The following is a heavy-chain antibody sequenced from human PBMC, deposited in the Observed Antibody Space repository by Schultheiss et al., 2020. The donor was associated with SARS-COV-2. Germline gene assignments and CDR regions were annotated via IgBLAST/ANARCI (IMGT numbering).Heavy chain of an antibody. V-gene: IGHV3-23*01. CDR1: GFTFSSYA. CDR2: ISGSGGST. J-gene: IGHJ5*02. Sequence: SCAASGFTFSSYAMSWVRQAPGKGLEWVSAISGSGGSTYYADSVKGRFTISRDNSKNTLYLQMNSLRAEDTAVYYCARDRTPTVTLPFDPWGQGTLVTVSS. CDR3: ARDRTPTVTLPFDP. D-gene: IGHD4-17*01.